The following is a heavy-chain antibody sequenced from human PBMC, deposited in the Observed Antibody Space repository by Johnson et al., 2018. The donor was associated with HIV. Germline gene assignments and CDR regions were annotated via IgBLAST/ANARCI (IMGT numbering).Heavy chain of an antibody. CDR2: ISYDGSNK. CDR3: AKDVGNYWPDSFDI. D-gene: IGHD3-22*01. V-gene: IGHV3-30-3*01. J-gene: IGHJ3*02. CDR1: GFTFSSYA. Sequence: QMMLVESGGGVVQPGRSLRLSCAASGFTFSSYAMPWVRQAPGKGPEWVAVISYDGSNKYSPDSVKGRFTITRDNSKNTLYRQMKSLRDEDTAVYYCAKDVGNYWPDSFDIWGQGTMVTVSS.